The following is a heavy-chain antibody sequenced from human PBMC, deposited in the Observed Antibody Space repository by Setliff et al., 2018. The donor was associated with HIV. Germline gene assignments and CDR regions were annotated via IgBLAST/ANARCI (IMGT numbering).Heavy chain of an antibody. D-gene: IGHD3-10*01. J-gene: IGHJ6*03. Sequence: SVKVSCKASGGTFSNYAVSWVRQAPGQGLEWMGGIIPMFGTPNYAQKFQGRVTITADESTSTAYMELSSLRSEDTAVYYCAREGVSLWFGELPSSYYMDVWGKGTTVTVSS. V-gene: IGHV1-69*13. CDR1: GGTFSNYA. CDR3: AREGVSLWFGELPSSYYMDV. CDR2: IIPMFGTP.